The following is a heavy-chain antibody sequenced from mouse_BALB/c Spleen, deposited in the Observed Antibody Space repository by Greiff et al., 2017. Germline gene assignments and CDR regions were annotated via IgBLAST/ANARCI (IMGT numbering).Heavy chain of an antibody. CDR3: ARSELRGFAY. D-gene: IGHD1-1*01. V-gene: IGHV5-17*02. J-gene: IGHJ3*01. CDR1: GFTFSSFG. CDR2: ISSGSSTI. Sequence: DVKLVESGGGLVQPGGSRKLSCAASGFTFSSFGMHWVRQAPEKGLEWVAYISSGSSTIYYADTVKGRFTISRDNPKNTLFLQMTSLRSEDTAMYYCARSELRGFAYWGQGTLVTVSA.